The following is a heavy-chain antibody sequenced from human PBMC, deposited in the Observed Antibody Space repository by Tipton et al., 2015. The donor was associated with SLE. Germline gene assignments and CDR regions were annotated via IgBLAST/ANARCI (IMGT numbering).Heavy chain of an antibody. Sequence: QSGAEVKKPGSSVKVSCKVSGGTFSNYAITWVRQAPGQGLEWMGGIISMFGTANYAQKFQGRVTITADDSTSTAYMELRSLRSDDTAVYYCARQLALDAFDICGQRTMFTPSS. CDR3: ARQLALDAFDI. J-gene: IGHJ3*02. CDR2: IISMFGTA. V-gene: IGHV1-69*01. CDR1: GGTFSNYA. D-gene: IGHD1-1*01.